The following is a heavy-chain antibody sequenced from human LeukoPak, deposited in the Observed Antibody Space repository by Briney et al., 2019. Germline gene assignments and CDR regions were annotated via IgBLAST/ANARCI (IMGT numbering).Heavy chain of an antibody. Sequence: GSLGLSCVASWFTFSSYSMNWVRQAPGKGLEWVSSITSSSGNIYYADSVKGRFTISRDNAKNSLYLQMNSLRAEDTAVCYCANPYIWGQGTMVTVSS. CDR1: WFTFSSYS. V-gene: IGHV3-21*01. J-gene: IGHJ3*02. CDR3: ANPYI. CDR2: ITSSSGNI. D-gene: IGHD1-14*01.